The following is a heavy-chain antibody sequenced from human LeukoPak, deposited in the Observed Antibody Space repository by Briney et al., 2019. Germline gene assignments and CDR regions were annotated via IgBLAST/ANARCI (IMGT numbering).Heavy chain of an antibody. CDR1: GFTFSSYG. CDR3: ARGRYCSSTSCYTWYYYYYMDV. Sequence: PGRSLRLSCAASGFTFSSYGMHWVRQAPGKGLEWVAVISCDGSNKYYADSVKGRFTISRDNSKNTLYLRMNSLRAEDTAVYYCARGRYCSSTSCYTWYYYYYMDVWGKGTTVTVSS. V-gene: IGHV3-30*01. CDR2: ISCDGSNK. J-gene: IGHJ6*03. D-gene: IGHD2-2*02.